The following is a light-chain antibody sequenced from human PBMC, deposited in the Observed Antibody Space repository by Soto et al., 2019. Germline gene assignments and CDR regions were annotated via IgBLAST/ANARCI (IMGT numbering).Light chain of an antibody. CDR2: SAS. CDR1: QSVNTRY. V-gene: IGKV3-20*01. J-gene: IGKJ1*01. Sequence: VLMQSPDTLSLSPGETATLSCRASQSVNTRYLAWYQQKPGQAPRLLIYSASSRATGIPDRFSGSGAETDFTLTISRLEPEDFAVYYCQQYGTSPPAWTFGQGTKVDIK. CDR3: QQYGTSPPAWT.